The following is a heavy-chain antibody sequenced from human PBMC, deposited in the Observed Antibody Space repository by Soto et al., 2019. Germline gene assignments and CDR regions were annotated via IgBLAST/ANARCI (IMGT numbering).Heavy chain of an antibody. CDR1: GFTFSIYA. CDR3: ARAPPPIVPADIGGVPDY. V-gene: IGHV3-23*01. CDR2: ISVSGGST. D-gene: IGHD2-2*01. Sequence: GGSLILSCAASGFTFSIYAMSWVRQAPGKGLEWVSTISVSGGSTYYADSVKGRFTISRDNSKNTLYLQMNSLRAEDTAVYYCARAPPPIVPADIGGVPDYWGQGTLVTGSS. J-gene: IGHJ4*02.